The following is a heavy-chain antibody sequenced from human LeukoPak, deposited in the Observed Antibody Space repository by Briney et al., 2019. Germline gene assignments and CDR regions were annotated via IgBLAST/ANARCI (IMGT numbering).Heavy chain of an antibody. CDR3: AAGSYYFCYDY. CDR2: INANSGGT. J-gene: IGHJ4*02. CDR1: VYTFPVYY. D-gene: IGHD3-10*01. V-gene: IGHV1-2*02. Sequence: GASVKVSLTSSVYTFPVYYMHWMRQAPGQGLEWMGWINANSGGTNYAQEFQGRVTMTRDTSISTAHMELSRLRSDDTAVYYCAAGSYYFCYDYWGQGTLVTVSS.